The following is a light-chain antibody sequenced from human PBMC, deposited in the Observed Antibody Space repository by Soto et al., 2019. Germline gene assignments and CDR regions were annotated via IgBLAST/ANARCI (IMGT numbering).Light chain of an antibody. V-gene: IGLV2-8*01. CDR1: SSDVGGYNY. Sequence: QSALSQPPSASGSPGQSVTISCTGTSSDVGGYNYVSWYQQHPSKAPKLMIYEVSKRPSGVPDRFSGSKSGNTASLTVSGLQPEDDSNYYCSSYAGSNNVVFGGGTKVTVL. CDR3: SSYAGSNNVV. CDR2: EVS. J-gene: IGLJ2*01.